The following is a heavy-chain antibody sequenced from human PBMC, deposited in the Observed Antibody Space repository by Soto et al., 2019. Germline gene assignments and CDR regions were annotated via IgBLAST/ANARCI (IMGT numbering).Heavy chain of an antibody. CDR1: GFTFGSYV. CDR2: MSYDGKSR. Sequence: SLRLSCAASGFTFGSYVMHWVRQAPGKGLEWVAVMSYDGKSRYYADSVKGRISISRDNSKNTVYLQMSSLRAEDTAVYYCARESSRFDFDYWGQGTLVTVSS. V-gene: IGHV3-30*04. D-gene: IGHD3-10*01. J-gene: IGHJ4*02. CDR3: ARESSRFDFDY.